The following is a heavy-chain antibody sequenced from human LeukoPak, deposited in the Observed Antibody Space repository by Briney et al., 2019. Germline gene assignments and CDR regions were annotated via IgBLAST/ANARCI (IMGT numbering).Heavy chain of an antibody. Sequence: SETLSLTCTVSGGSISGSYLTWIRQPAGKGLEWIGRIYTSGYSNYNPSLKSRLTMSLDTSKNQFSLKLSFVTAADTAVYYCAKEFHYWGQGTLVTVSS. CDR1: GGSISGSY. V-gene: IGHV4-4*07. J-gene: IGHJ4*02. CDR2: IYTSGYS. CDR3: AKEFHY.